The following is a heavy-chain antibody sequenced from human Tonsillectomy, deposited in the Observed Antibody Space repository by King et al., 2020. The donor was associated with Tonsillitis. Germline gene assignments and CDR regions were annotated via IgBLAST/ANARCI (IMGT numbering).Heavy chain of an antibody. D-gene: IGHD6-13*01. CDR3: PKAKAAAAYHYFGMDV. J-gene: IGHJ6*02. CDR2: MSYDGSNK. V-gene: IGHV3-30*18. Sequence: QLVQSGGGVVQPGRSLRLSCAASGFTFSDYGMHWVRQAPGKGLEWVAVMSYDGSNKYYADSVKGRFTISRDNSKNTLYLQMNSLRAEDTAVYYCPKAKAAAAYHYFGMDVWGQGTTVTVSS. CDR1: GFTFSDYG.